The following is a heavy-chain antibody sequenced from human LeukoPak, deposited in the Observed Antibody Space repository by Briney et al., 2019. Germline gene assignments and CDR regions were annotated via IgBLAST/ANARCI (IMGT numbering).Heavy chain of an antibody. CDR1: GYSISSGYY. CDR2: IYHSGST. D-gene: IGHD6-13*01. CDR3: ASGTGSSWYAFDY. J-gene: IGHJ4*02. Sequence: PSETLSLTCTVSGYSISSGYYWGWVRQPPGKGLEWIGSIYHSGSTYYNPSLKSRVTISVDTSKNQFSLKLSSVTAADTAVYYCASGTGSSWYAFDYWGQGTLVTVSS. V-gene: IGHV4-38-2*02.